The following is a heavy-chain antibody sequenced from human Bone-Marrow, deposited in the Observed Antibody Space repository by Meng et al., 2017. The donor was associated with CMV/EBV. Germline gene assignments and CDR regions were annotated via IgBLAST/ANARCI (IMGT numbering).Heavy chain of an antibody. Sequence: GESLKISCAASGFTFSDYYMSWVRQAPGKGLEWVSVIYSGGSTYYADSVKGRFTISRDNSKNTLYLQMNSLRAEDTAVYYCAKDNLDWGLEIGYCSSTSCATFDYWGQGTLVTVSS. CDR3: AKDNLDWGLEIGYCSSTSCATFDY. CDR1: GFTFSDYY. CDR2: IYSGGST. D-gene: IGHD2-2*01. J-gene: IGHJ4*02. V-gene: IGHV3-53*01.